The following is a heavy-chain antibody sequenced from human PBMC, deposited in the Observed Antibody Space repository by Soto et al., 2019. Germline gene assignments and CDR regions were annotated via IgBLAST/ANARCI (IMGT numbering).Heavy chain of an antibody. V-gene: IGHV1-2*04. Sequence: QVQLVQSGAEVKKPGASVKVSCKASGYTFTGYSMPWVRQAPGQGLEWMGWINPNSGGTNYAQKFQGWVTMTRDTSISTAYMELSRLRSDDTGVYYCALEVATIGGHWLDPWGQGTLVPVSS. CDR2: INPNSGGT. CDR3: ALEVATIGGHWLDP. D-gene: IGHD5-12*01. CDR1: GYTFTGYS. J-gene: IGHJ5*02.